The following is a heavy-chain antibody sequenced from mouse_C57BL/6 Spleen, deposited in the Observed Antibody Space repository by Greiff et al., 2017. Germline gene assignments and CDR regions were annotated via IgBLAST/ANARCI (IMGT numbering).Heavy chain of an antibody. V-gene: IGHV1-22*01. D-gene: IGHD1-1*01. CDR3: ARDLRGSSSAWFAY. CDR2: INPNNGGT. J-gene: IGHJ3*01. CDR1: GYTFTDYN. Sequence: VQLQQSGPELVKPGASVKMSCKASGYTFTDYNMHWVKQSHGKSLEWIGYINPNNGGTSYNQKFKGKATLTVNKSSSTAYMELRSLTSEDSAVYYCARDLRGSSSAWFAYWGQGTLVTVSA.